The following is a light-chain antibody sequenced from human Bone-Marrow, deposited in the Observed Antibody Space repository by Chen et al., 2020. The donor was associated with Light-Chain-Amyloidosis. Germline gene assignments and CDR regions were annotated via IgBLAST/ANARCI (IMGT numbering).Light chain of an antibody. V-gene: IGLV2-18*02. CDR1: SSAIGNLNI. CDR3: SSFTNSNTWV. Sequence: QSALTQPPSVSGSPGQSVTISCTGTSSAIGNLNIVSWHQQPPGTAPKLMIYEVSNRPSGVPDRFSGSKSGNTASLTISGLQAEDEANYYCSSFTNSNTWVFGGGTRLTVL. J-gene: IGLJ3*02. CDR2: EVS.